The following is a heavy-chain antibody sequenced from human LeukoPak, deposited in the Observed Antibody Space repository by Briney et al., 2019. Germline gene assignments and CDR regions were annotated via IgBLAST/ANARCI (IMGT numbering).Heavy chain of an antibody. Sequence: GGSLRLSCAASGFTFSNYAMSWVRQAPGKGLEWVSGISGSGGNTYYADSVKGRFTISRDNSKNTLHLQMNSLRAEDTAVYYCARDRDAFDIWGQGTMVTVSS. CDR1: GFTFSNYA. CDR3: ARDRDAFDI. J-gene: IGHJ3*02. V-gene: IGHV3-23*01. CDR2: ISGSGGNT.